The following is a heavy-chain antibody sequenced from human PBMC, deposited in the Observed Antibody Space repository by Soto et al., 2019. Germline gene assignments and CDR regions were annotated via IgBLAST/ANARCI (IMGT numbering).Heavy chain of an antibody. J-gene: IGHJ5*02. CDR2: ISYDGSNK. D-gene: IGHD6-13*01. CDR3: AKDSSSWYVAASWFDP. CDR1: GFTFSSYG. Sequence: GGSLRLSCAASGFTFSSYGMHWVRQAPGKGLEWVAVISYDGSNKYYADSVKGRFTISRDNSKNTLYLQMNSLRAEDTAVYYCAKDSSSWYVAASWFDPWGQGTLVTVSS. V-gene: IGHV3-30*18.